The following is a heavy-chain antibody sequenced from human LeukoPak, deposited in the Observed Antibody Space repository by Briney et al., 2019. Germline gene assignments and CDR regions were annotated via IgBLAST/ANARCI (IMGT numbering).Heavy chain of an antibody. D-gene: IGHD4-17*01. Sequence: GGSLRLSCAASGFTFSNYVMSWVRQAPGKGLEWVSYINHNGEMIFYPDFVKGRFTISRDNAKNSLYPQMNSLRDEDTAVYYCAKEGYGDYAFDIWGQGTMVTVSS. CDR3: AKEGYGDYAFDI. J-gene: IGHJ3*02. CDR1: GFTFSNYV. V-gene: IGHV3-48*02. CDR2: INHNGEMI.